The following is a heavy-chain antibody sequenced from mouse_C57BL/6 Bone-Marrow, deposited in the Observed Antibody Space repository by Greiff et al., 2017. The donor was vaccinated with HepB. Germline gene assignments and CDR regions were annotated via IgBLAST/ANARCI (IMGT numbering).Heavy chain of an antibody. Sequence: QVQLQQSGAELVKPGASVKISCKASGYAFSSYWMNWVKQRPGKGLEGIGQIYPGDGDTNYNGKFKGKATLTADKSSSTAYMQLSSLTSEDSAVYFCARNNLGLRRGGYYFDYWGQGTTLTVSS. V-gene: IGHV1-80*01. CDR3: ARNNLGLRRGGYYFDY. J-gene: IGHJ2*01. D-gene: IGHD2-4*01. CDR1: GYAFSSYW. CDR2: IYPGDGDT.